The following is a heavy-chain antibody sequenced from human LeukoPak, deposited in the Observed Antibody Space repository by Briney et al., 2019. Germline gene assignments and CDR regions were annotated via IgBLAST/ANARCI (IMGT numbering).Heavy chain of an antibody. CDR1: GSTFSRNS. CDR2: MNPNSGNT. D-gene: IGHD2/OR15-2a*01. Sequence: VASVKVSCKASGSTFSRNSISWVRQVPGQGLEWMGWMNPNSGNTGYAQKFQGRVTMTRNTSISTAYMELSSLRSEDTAVYYCARVVNQTPSFGYWGQGTLVTVSS. V-gene: IGHV1-8*01. J-gene: IGHJ4*02. CDR3: ARVVNQTPSFGY.